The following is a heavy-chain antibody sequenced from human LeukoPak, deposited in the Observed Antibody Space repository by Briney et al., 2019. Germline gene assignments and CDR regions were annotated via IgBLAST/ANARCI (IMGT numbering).Heavy chain of an antibody. CDR3: ARLFRDVTTFDY. CDR1: GFTFSSSW. J-gene: IGHJ4*02. Sequence: GGSLRLSCITSGFTFSSSWINLVRQAPGGGLDWVASIRQDGSQKYYVDSVKGRFTISRDNAENSLYLQMNSLRAEDTAVYYCARLFRDVTTFDYWGQGTLVTVPS. CDR2: IRQDGSQK. D-gene: IGHD1-1*01. V-gene: IGHV3-7*01.